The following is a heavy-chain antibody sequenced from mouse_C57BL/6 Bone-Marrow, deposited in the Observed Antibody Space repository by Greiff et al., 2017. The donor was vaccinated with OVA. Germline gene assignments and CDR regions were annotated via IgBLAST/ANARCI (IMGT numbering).Heavy chain of an antibody. CDR1: GFTFSDYG. V-gene: IGHV5-17*01. Sequence: EVHLVESGGGLVKPGGSLKLSCAASGFTFSDYGMHWVRQAPEKGLEWVAYISSGSSTIYYADTVKGRFTISRDNAKNTLFLQMTSLRSEDTAMYYCARPHYDGAMDYWGQGTSVTVSS. J-gene: IGHJ4*01. CDR2: ISSGSSTI. D-gene: IGHD1-2*01. CDR3: ARPHYDGAMDY.